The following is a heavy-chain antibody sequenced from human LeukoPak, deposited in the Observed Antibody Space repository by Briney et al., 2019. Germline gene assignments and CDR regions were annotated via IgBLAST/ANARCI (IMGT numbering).Heavy chain of an antibody. CDR2: IYSGGST. CDR3: AREGYSYGYDAFDI. V-gene: IGHV3-66*01. J-gene: IGHJ3*02. D-gene: IGHD5-18*01. Sequence: GGSLRLSCAASGFTVSSNYMSWVRQAPGKGLEWVSVIYSGGSTYYADSVKGRCTISRDNSKNTLYLQMNSLRAEDTAVYYCAREGYSYGYDAFDIWGQGTMVTVSS. CDR1: GFTVSSNY.